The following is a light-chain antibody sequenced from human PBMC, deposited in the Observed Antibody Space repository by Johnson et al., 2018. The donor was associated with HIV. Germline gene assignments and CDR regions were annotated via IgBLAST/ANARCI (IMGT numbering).Light chain of an antibody. CDR1: SSNIGNNY. CDR2: ENN. J-gene: IGLJ1*01. Sequence: QAVLTQPPSVSAAPGHKVTISCSGSSSNIGNNYVSWYQQLPGTAPKLLIYENNKRPSGIPDRFSGSKSGTPATLGITGLQTGDEADYYCGTWDSSLSAFYVFGTGTKVTVL. CDR3: GTWDSSLSAFYV. V-gene: IGLV1-51*02.